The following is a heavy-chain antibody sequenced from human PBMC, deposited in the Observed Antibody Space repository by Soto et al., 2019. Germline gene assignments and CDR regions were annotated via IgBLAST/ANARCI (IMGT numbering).Heavy chain of an antibody. CDR3: ARERAVSANFFDY. D-gene: IGHD2-21*02. V-gene: IGHV1-3*01. J-gene: IGHJ4*02. CDR2: INAGSGSS. CDR1: GYTFTRYA. Sequence: GASVKVSCKASGYTFTRYAIHWVRQAPGQGLEWMGWINAGSGSSRYSQDFQGRVTITRATSASSAYMELSSLIFEDTGVYYCARERAVSANFFDYWGQGTLVTVSS.